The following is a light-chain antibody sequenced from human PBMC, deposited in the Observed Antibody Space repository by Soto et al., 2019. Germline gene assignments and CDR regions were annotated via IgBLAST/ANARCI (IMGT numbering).Light chain of an antibody. Sequence: DIQMTQSPSSLSASVGDRVTITCRASQSIDNHLNWYHQKPGKAPQLLIYSASTLQSGVPPRFTARGSGTDFSLTISGLQPEDFGSYYCQQSHNTPVTVGQGTKLEIK. CDR3: QQSHNTPVT. J-gene: IGKJ2*01. V-gene: IGKV1-39*01. CDR2: SAS. CDR1: QSIDNH.